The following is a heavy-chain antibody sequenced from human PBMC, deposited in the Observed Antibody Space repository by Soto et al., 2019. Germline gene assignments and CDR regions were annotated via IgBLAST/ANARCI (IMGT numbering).Heavy chain of an antibody. V-gene: IGHV3-48*02. J-gene: IGHJ5*02. D-gene: IGHD2-15*01. CDR2: ISSGSRTI. CDR1: RFTLSSYN. CDR3: ARDEQILGWHEGDNWFDH. Sequence: AGSLRLPCAPSRFTLSSYNINWIRQAPRKGLEWISYISSGSRTIYYAASVKSRFTISRDNAKNSLYLQSNSVRDGDTAVYYWARDEQILGWHEGDNWFDHWGQGTLVTVSS.